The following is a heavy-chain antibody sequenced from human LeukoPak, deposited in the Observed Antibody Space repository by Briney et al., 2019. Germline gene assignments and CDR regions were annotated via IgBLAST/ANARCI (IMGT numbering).Heavy chain of an antibody. CDR1: GFTFSSYA. CDR3: AKDTIQLWPIGRY. J-gene: IGHJ4*02. CDR2: ISGSGGST. V-gene: IGHV3-23*01. D-gene: IGHD5-18*01. Sequence: GGSLRLSCAASGFTFSSYAMSWVRRAPGKGLEWVSAISGSGGSTYYADSVKGRFTISRDNSRNTLYLQMNSLRAEDTAVYYCAKDTIQLWPIGRYWGQGTLVTVSS.